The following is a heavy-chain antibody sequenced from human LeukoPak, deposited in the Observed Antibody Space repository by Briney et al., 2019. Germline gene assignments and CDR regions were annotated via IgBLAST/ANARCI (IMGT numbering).Heavy chain of an antibody. CDR2: IYYSGST. CDR3: ARVGATYPHYYMDV. V-gene: IGHV4-39*01. CDR1: GGSISRSSYY. Sequence: SETLSLTCTVSGGSISRSSYYWGWIRQPPGKGLEWIGSIYYSGSTYYSPSLKSRVTIAVDTSKNQFSLKLTSVTAADTAVYYCARVGATYPHYYMDVWGKGTTVTVAS. D-gene: IGHD3-16*01. J-gene: IGHJ6*03.